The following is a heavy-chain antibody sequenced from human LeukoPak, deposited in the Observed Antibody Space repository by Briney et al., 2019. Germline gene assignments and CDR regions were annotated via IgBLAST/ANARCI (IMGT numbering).Heavy chain of an antibody. J-gene: IGHJ4*02. D-gene: IGHD2-8*01. Sequence: GGSLRLSCAASGFTFSSYAMHWVRQAPGKGLEWVAVISYDGSNKYYADSVKGRFTISRDNSKNTLYLQMNSLRAEDTAVYYCARAQGVYAISHYFDYWGQGTLVTVSS. CDR3: ARAQGVYAISHYFDY. V-gene: IGHV3-30*04. CDR1: GFTFSSYA. CDR2: ISYDGSNK.